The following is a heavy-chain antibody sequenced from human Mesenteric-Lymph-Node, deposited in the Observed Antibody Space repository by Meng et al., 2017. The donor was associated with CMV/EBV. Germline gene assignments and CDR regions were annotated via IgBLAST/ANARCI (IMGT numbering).Heavy chain of an antibody. V-gene: IGHV3-21*01. D-gene: IGHD1-14*01. J-gene: IGHJ4*02. CDR2: ISSSSSYI. Sequence: SCAASGFTFSSYSMNWVRQAPGKGLEWVSSISSSSSYIYYADSVKGRFTISRDNAKNSLYLQMNSLRAEDTAVYYCARDHQPYYFDYWGQGTLVTVSS. CDR1: GFTFSSYS. CDR3: ARDHQPYYFDY.